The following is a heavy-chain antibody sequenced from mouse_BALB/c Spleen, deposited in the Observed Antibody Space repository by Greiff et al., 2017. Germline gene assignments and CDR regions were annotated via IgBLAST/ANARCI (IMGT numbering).Heavy chain of an antibody. V-gene: IGHV5-6-4*01. CDR1: GFTFSSYT. CDR3: TRDHYGNYGLYYCDY. CDR2: ISSGGSYT. J-gene: IGHJ2*01. D-gene: IGHD2-1*01. Sequence: EVKVVESGGGLVKPGGSLKLSCAASGFTFSSYTMSWVRQTPEKRLEWVATISSGGSYTYYPDSVKGRFTISRDNAKNTLYLQMSSLKSEDTAMYYCTRDHYGNYGLYYCDYWGQGTTLTVSA.